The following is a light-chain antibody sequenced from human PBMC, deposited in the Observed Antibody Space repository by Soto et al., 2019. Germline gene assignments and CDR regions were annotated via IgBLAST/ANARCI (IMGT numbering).Light chain of an antibody. V-gene: IGLV2-14*01. CDR2: EVI. Sequence: QSALTQPASVSGSPGQSITISCTGTISDVGGYNYVSWYQHHPGKAPKLIIYEVISRPSGVSNRFSGSKSGNTASLTISGHQAEDEADYYCSSYASSWLLFGGGTKLTVL. J-gene: IGLJ2*01. CDR1: ISDVGGYNY. CDR3: SSYASSWLL.